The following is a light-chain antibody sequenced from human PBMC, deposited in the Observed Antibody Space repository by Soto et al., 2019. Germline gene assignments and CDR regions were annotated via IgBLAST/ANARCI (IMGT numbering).Light chain of an antibody. V-gene: IGKV3-11*01. CDR1: QSVSSY. CDR2: DAS. CDR3: QQRSNWPPGYT. Sequence: EIVLTQSPATLSLSPGERATLSCRASQSVSSYLAWYQQKPGQAPRLLIYDASNRATGIPARFSGSGSGTDFTLTISILEPEDVAVYYCQQRSNWPPGYTFGQGTKLEIK. J-gene: IGKJ2*01.